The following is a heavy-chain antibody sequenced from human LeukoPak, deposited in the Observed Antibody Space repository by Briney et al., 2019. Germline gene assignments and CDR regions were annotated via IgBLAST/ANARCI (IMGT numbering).Heavy chain of an antibody. CDR1: GVSISSYY. CDR2: IYYSGST. V-gene: IGHV4-59*01. Sequence: SETLSLTCTVSGVSISSYYWSWIRQPPGKGLEWVGYIYYSGSTNYNPSLKSRVTISVDTSKNQFSLKLSSVTAADTDVYYCVRVIVSSGYLFDYWGQGTLVTVSS. D-gene: IGHD3-22*01. CDR3: VRVIVSSGYLFDY. J-gene: IGHJ4*02.